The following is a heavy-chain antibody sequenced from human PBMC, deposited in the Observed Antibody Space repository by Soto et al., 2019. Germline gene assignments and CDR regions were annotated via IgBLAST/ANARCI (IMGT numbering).Heavy chain of an antibody. CDR3: ARSQSRSYGNLFDP. J-gene: IGHJ5*02. CDR2: IYYSGST. D-gene: IGHD4-17*01. CDR1: GGSVSSYY. Sequence: SEILSLTCTVSGGSVSSYYWSWIRQPPGKGLEWIGYIYYSGSTNYNPSLKSRVTISVDTSKNQFALKLSSVTAADTAVYYCARSQSRSYGNLFDPWGQGTLVTVSS. V-gene: IGHV4-59*02.